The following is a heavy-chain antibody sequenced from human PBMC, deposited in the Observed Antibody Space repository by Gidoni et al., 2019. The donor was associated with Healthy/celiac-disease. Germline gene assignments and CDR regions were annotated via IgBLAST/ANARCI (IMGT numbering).Heavy chain of an antibody. CDR2: IYYSGCT. J-gene: IGHJ5*02. Sequence: QVQLQESGPGLVKPSQTLSLTCTVSGGPISSGGYYWSWIRQHPGKGLEWIGYIYYSGCTYYDPSLKSRVTISVDTSKNQFSLKLSSVTAADTAVYYCARGKYSYGENWFDPWGQGTLVTVSS. CDR3: ARGKYSYGENWFDP. D-gene: IGHD5-18*01. V-gene: IGHV4-31*03. CDR1: GGPISSGGYY.